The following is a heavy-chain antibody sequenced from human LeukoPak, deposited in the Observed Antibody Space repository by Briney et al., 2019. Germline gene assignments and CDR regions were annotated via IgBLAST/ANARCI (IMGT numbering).Heavy chain of an antibody. J-gene: IGHJ4*02. CDR1: GFTFDDYG. V-gene: IGHV3-20*04. CDR3: ARDWGQLELSYFDY. CDR2: INWNGGST. Sequence: PGGSLRLSSAASGFTFDDYGMSWVRQAPGKGLEWVSGINWNGGSTGYADSVKGRFTISRDNAKNSPYLQMNSLRAEDTALYYCARDWGQLELSYFDYWGQGTLVTVSS. D-gene: IGHD1-7*01.